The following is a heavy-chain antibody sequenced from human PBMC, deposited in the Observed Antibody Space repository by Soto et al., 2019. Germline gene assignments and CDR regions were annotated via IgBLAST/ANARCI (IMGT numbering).Heavy chain of an antibody. CDR3: ARGNTMVRGVLEGWFDP. J-gene: IGHJ5*02. Sequence: QVQLQESGPGLVKPSQTLSLTCTVSGGSISSGDYYWSWIRQPPGKGLEWIGYIYYSGGTYYNPSLKSRVTISVDTSKNQFSLKLSSVTAADTAVYYCARGNTMVRGVLEGWFDPWGQGTLVTVSS. CDR2: IYYSGGT. V-gene: IGHV4-30-4*01. D-gene: IGHD3-10*01. CDR1: GGSISSGDYY.